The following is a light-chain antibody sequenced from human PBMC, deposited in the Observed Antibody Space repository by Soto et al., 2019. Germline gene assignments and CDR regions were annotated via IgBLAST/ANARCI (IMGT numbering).Light chain of an antibody. Sequence: EIVLKHSPATLSLSTGERATLSARASQSVSNNYLAWYQQKPGQAPRLLIYGASNRATGIPDRFSGSGSGTDFTLTISRLEPEDFAVYYCQQYGSSGTFGQGTKADIK. V-gene: IGKV3-20*01. CDR3: QQYGSSGT. CDR1: QSVSNNY. CDR2: GAS. J-gene: IGKJ1*01.